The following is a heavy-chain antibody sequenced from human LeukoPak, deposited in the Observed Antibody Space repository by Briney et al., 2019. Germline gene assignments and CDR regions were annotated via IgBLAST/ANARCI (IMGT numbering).Heavy chain of an antibody. CDR1: GGSISSGSYY. J-gene: IGHJ5*02. CDR2: IYTSGDT. D-gene: IGHD5-12*01. Sequence: PSETLSLTRTVSGGSISSGSYYWSWIRQPAGKGLEWIGRIYTSGDTDYNPSLKSRVTISVDTSKNQFSLQLSSLTASDTAVYYCARVGPYIEVDPWGQGTLVIVSS. CDR3: ARVGPYIEVDP. V-gene: IGHV4-61*02.